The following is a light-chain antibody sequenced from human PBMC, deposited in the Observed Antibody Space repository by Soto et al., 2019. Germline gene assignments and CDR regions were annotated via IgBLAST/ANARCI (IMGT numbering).Light chain of an antibody. V-gene: IGKV1-5*01. CDR1: QTINSW. CDR2: DAS. J-gene: IGKJ4*01. CDR3: QQYNSYPLT. Sequence: DIQMTQSPSTLSAPVGDRVTSTFRASQTINSWLGWYQQQPGKPPKVLIFDASSLTTGVPSRFSGSGSGAAFTLPISSLQPDDFATYYCQQYNSYPLTFGGGTKVDI.